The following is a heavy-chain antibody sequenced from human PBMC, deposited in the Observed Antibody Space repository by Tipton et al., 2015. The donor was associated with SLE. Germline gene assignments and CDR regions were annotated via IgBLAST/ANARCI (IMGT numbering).Heavy chain of an antibody. CDR3: ARRLRRGGAFEI. CDR2: IYYSGST. CDR1: GGSISSYY. J-gene: IGHJ3*02. V-gene: IGHV4-59*07. D-gene: IGHD4-17*01. Sequence: TLSLTCTVSGGSISSYYWSWIRQPPGKGLEWIGYIYYSGSTNYNPSLKSRVTISVDTSKNQFSLKLSSVTAADTAVYYCARRLRRGGAFEIWGQGTMVTVSS.